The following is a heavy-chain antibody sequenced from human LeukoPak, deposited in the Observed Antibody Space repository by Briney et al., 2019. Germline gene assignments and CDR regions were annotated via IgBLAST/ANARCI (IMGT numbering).Heavy chain of an antibody. V-gene: IGHV3-23*01. CDR1: GLTFSSHA. CDR3: AKYFYDYSYYGMDV. CDR2: ISGSRGST. J-gene: IGHJ6*02. Sequence: GGSLRLACAASGLTFSSHAMSWVRQAPGKGLEWVSTISGSRGSTYYADSVKGRFTISRDNSKNTVYLQMNSLRAEDTAVYYCAKYFYDYSYYGMDVWGQGTTVTVSS. D-gene: IGHD2/OR15-2a*01.